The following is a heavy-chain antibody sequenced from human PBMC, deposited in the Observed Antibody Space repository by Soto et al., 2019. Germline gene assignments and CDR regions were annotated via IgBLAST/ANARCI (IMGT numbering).Heavy chain of an antibody. J-gene: IGHJ6*02. CDR2: VFYDGYT. CDR3: ARDLWGYCGTDCYPLDV. V-gene: IGHV4-39*02. CDR1: GDSISGSPYF. Sequence: SETLSLTCTVSGDSISGSPYFWGWIRRPPGKRLEWIGSVFYDGYTHYTPSLRSRVTISVDTSKNQFSLKLTSVTAADTAVYYCARDLWGYCGTDCYPLDVWGQGTTVT. D-gene: IGHD2-21*02.